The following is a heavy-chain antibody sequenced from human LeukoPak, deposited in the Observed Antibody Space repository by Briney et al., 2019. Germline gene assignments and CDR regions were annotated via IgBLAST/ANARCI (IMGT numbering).Heavy chain of an antibody. CDR1: GASVSSASY. D-gene: IGHD1-26*01. J-gene: IGHJ5*02. CDR2: IYNGVNT. Sequence: SETLSLTCTVSGASVSSASYWTWVRQPPGKGVEWIAHIYNGVNTNYNPSLKSRVTISVDTSKNQFSLRLNSVTAADTAVYYCARSRAFNSGAFDPWGQGSLVTVSS. V-gene: IGHV4-61*01. CDR3: ARSRAFNSGAFDP.